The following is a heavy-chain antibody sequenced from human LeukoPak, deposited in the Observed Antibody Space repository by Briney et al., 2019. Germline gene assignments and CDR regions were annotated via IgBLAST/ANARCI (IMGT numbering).Heavy chain of an antibody. CDR3: AKGGFCSSASCWNY. V-gene: IGHV3-23*01. Sequence: GGSLRLSCGASGFTFSNYAMSWVRLAPGKGLEWVSSISITGGATYYADSVKGRFTISRDNSKNTLYLQMHSLRAEDTAVYYCAKGGFCSSASCWNYWGQGTLVTVSS. J-gene: IGHJ4*02. CDR1: GFTFSNYA. D-gene: IGHD2-2*01. CDR2: ISITGGAT.